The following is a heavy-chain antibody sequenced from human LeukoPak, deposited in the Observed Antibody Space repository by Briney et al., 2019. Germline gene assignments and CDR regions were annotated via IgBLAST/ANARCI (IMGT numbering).Heavy chain of an antibody. Sequence: GGSLRLSCAASGFTFSSYVMNWVRQAPGKGLEWVAVISYAGTNKYYADSVKGRFTISRDNAKNTLYLQMDSLRVEDTAVYYCARFSRVEWSFWGQGTLVTVSS. D-gene: IGHD3-3*01. CDR1: GFTFSSYV. J-gene: IGHJ4*02. CDR3: ARFSRVEWSF. CDR2: ISYAGTNK. V-gene: IGHV3-30*04.